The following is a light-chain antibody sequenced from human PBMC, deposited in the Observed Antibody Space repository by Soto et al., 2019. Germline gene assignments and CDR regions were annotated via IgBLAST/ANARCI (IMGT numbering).Light chain of an antibody. V-gene: IGKV1-39*01. J-gene: IGKJ2*01. CDR1: QTIVTY. Sequence: IQLTQSPASLSASVGDRVTITCRASQTIVTYLHWYQQKSEKAPKLLIYAASSLRVGVPSRFSGSGSGTDFTLTISSLQPEDFATYYCQQSYSTPHTFGQGTKLEIK. CDR3: QQSYSTPHT. CDR2: AAS.